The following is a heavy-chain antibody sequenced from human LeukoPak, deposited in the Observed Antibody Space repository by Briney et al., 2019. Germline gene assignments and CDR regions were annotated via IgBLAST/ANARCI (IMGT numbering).Heavy chain of an antibody. V-gene: IGHV4-38-2*02. CDR1: GYSISSGYY. CDR2: INHSGST. J-gene: IGHJ5*02. D-gene: IGHD3-10*01. Sequence: SETLSLTCTVSGYSISSGYYWSWIRQPPGKGLEWIGEINHSGSTNYNPSLKSRVTISVDTSKNQFSLKLSSVTAADTAVYYCARKRGTAVTMVRGVNWFDPWGQGTLVTVSS. CDR3: ARKRGTAVTMVRGVNWFDP.